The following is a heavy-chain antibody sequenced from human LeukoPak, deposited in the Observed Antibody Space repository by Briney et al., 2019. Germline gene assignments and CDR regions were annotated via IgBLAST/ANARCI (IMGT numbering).Heavy chain of an antibody. CDR3: ARDVYCSSTSCYMGYFDY. D-gene: IGHD2-2*02. CDR2: INPNSGGT. Sequence: ASVKVSCKASGYTFTGYYVHWVRQAPGQGLEWMGWINPNSGGTNYAQKFQGRVTMTRDTSISTAYMELSRLRSDDTAVYYCARDVYCSSTSCYMGYFDYWGQGTLVTVSS. V-gene: IGHV1-2*02. J-gene: IGHJ4*02. CDR1: GYTFTGYY.